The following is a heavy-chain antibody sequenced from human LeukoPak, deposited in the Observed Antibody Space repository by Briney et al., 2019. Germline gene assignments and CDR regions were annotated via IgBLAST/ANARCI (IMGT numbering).Heavy chain of an antibody. Sequence: GGSLRLSCAASGFTFSTYVMHWVRQAPGKGLEWVAVIWYDGSNKYYADSVKGRFTISRDNSKNTLYLQMNSLRAEDTAVYYCARDRGDIVVVVAATGALGMDVWGQGTTVTVSS. D-gene: IGHD2-15*01. CDR3: ARDRGDIVVVVAATGALGMDV. J-gene: IGHJ6*02. CDR1: GFTFSTYV. CDR2: IWYDGSNK. V-gene: IGHV3-33*01.